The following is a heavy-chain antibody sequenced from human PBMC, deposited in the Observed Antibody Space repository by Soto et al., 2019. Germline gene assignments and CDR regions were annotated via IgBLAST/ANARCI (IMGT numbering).Heavy chain of an antibody. CDR3: ARTLGYCSSTSCYAPRKGINWFDP. Sequence: PSETLSLTCAVYGGSFSGYYWSWIRQPPGKGLKWIGEINHSGSTNYNPSLKSRVTISVDTSKNQFSLKLSSVTAADTAVYYCARTLGYCSSTSCYAPRKGINWFDPWGQGTLVTVSS. CDR2: INHSGST. V-gene: IGHV4-34*01. J-gene: IGHJ5*02. D-gene: IGHD2-2*01. CDR1: GGSFSGYY.